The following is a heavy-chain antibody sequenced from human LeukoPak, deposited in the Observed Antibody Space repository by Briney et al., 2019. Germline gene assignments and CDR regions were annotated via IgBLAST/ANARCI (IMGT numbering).Heavy chain of an antibody. CDR1: GFTFNQYW. CDR2: IHSDGSVT. CDR3: ARSDWFDP. Sequence: PGGSLRLSCAASGFTFNQYWMHWVRKAPGKGLVWVSRIHSDGSVTSYADSVKGRFTISRDNAKNTVYLQMNNLRGDDTAVYYCARSDWFDPWGQGTLVTVSS. V-gene: IGHV3-74*01. J-gene: IGHJ5*02.